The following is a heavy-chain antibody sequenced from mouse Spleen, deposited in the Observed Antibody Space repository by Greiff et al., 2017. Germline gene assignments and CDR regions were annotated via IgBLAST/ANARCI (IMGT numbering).Heavy chain of an antibody. CDR3: ASMSYHPGNFDY. J-gene: IGHJ2*01. V-gene: IGHV1S126*01. Sequence: QVQLQQSGPQLVRPGASVKISCKASGYSFTSYWMHWVKQRPGQGLEWIGMIDPSDSETRLNQKFKDKATLTVDKSSSTAYMQLSSPTSEDSAVYYCASMSYHPGNFDYWGQGTTLTVSS. D-gene: IGHD2-12*01. CDR2: IDPSDSET. CDR1: GYSFTSYW.